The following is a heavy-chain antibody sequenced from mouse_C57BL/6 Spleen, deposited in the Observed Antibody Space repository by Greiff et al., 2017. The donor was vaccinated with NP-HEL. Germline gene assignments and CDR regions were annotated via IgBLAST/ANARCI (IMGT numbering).Heavy chain of an antibody. V-gene: IGHV14-1*01. CDR1: GFNIKDYY. CDR3: TTPYYYGSSYRYFDV. Sequence: EVKLMESGAELVRPGASVKLSCTASGFNIKDYYMHWVKQRPEQGLEWIGRIDPEDGDTEYAPKFQGKATMTADTSSNTAYLQLSSLTSEDTAVYYCTTPYYYGSSYRYFDVWGTGTTVTVSS. J-gene: IGHJ1*03. D-gene: IGHD1-1*01. CDR2: IDPEDGDT.